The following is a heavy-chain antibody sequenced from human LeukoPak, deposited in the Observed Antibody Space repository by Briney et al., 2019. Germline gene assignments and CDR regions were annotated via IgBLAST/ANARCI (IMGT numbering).Heavy chain of an antibody. Sequence: GGSLRLSCAASGFTFSVYAIHWVRQAPGKGLEWVAVISNDGSNKYYADSVKGRFTISRDNSKNTLYLQVNSLRPEDTAVYYCTRDRGGYSAFDMWGQGTMVTVSS. J-gene: IGHJ3*02. CDR1: GFTFSVYA. V-gene: IGHV3-30-3*01. D-gene: IGHD3-22*01. CDR2: ISNDGSNK. CDR3: TRDRGGYSAFDM.